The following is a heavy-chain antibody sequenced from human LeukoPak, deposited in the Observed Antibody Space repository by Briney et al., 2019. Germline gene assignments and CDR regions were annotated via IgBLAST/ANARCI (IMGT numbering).Heavy chain of an antibody. CDR1: GGSISSYY. J-gene: IGHJ5*02. CDR3: APPPYYYEANGYSVA. CDR2: IYTSGST. Sequence: SETLSLTCTVSGGSISSYYWSWIRQPAGKGLEWIGRIYTSGSTNYNPSLKSRVTMSVDTSKNQFSLNLSSVTAADTAVYYCAPPPYYYEANGYSVAWGQGTLVTVSS. D-gene: IGHD3-22*01. V-gene: IGHV4-4*07.